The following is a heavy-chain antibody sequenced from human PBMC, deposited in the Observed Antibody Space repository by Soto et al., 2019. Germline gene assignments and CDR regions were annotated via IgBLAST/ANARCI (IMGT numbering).Heavy chain of an antibody. CDR1: GFTFSSYA. Sequence: PWGSLRLSCAASGFTFSSYAMSWFRQAPGKGLEWVSAISGSGGSTYYADSVKGRFTISRDNSKNTLYLQMNSLRAEDTAVYYCPKAGPRSCILECVFSCKLFDLWGHGPSVTVSS. CDR3: PKAGPRSCILECVFSCKLFDL. J-gene: IGHJ5*02. D-gene: IGHD3-3*01. CDR2: ISGSGGST. V-gene: IGHV3-23*01.